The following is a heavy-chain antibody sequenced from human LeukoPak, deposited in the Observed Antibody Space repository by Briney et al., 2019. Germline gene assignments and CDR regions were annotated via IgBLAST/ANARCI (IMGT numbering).Heavy chain of an antibody. V-gene: IGHV4-59*01. Sequence: PSESLSLTCTASGCSISSYYWSWIRQPPGKGLEWIGYIYYSGSTNYNPSLKSRVTISVDTSKNQFSLKLSSVTAADTAVYYCARDHYDILTGSDGMDVWGQGTTVTVSS. CDR1: GCSISSYY. J-gene: IGHJ6*02. CDR3: ARDHYDILTGSDGMDV. CDR2: IYYSGST. D-gene: IGHD3-9*01.